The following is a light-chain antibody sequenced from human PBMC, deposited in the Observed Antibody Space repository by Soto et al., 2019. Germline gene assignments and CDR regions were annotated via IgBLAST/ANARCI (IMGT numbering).Light chain of an antibody. CDR3: QQLNSYPSF. Sequence: IHFTQSPSSLSASVGDRVTITCRASQGISSYLAWYQQKPGKAPKLLIYAASTLQSGVPSRFSGSGSGTDFTLTISSLQPEDFATYYCQQLNSYPSFFGGGTKVDIK. V-gene: IGKV1-9*01. CDR2: AAS. CDR1: QGISSY. J-gene: IGKJ4*01.